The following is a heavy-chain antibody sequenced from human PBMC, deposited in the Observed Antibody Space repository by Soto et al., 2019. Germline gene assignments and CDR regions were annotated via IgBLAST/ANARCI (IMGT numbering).Heavy chain of an antibody. CDR1: GFTFSSYE. V-gene: IGHV3-48*03. CDR3: ARAYYDILTGYVYYGMDV. Sequence: PGGSLRLSCAASGFTFSSYEMNWVRQAPGKGLEWVSYISSSGSTIYYADSVKGRFTISRDNAKNSLYLQMSSLRAEDTAVYYCARAYYDILTGYVYYGMDVWAKGPRSPSP. D-gene: IGHD3-9*01. J-gene: IGHJ6*02. CDR2: ISSSGSTI.